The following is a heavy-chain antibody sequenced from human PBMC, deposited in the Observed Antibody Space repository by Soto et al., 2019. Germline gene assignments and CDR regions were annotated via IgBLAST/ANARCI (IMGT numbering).Heavy chain of an antibody. CDR1: GGSISSYY. Sequence: SETLSLTCTVSGGSISSYYWSWIRQPPGKGLEWIGYIYYSGSTNYNPSLKSRVTISVDTSKNQFSLKLSSVTAADTAVYYCARDFYGGNFRWFDPWGQGTLVIVSS. V-gene: IGHV4-59*01. CDR3: ARDFYGGNFRWFDP. CDR2: IYYSGST. J-gene: IGHJ5*02. D-gene: IGHD4-17*01.